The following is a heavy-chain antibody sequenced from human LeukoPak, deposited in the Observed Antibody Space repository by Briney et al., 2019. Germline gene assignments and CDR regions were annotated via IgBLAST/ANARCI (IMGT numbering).Heavy chain of an antibody. V-gene: IGHV4-61*01. CDR2: IYYSGST. CDR3: ARVYCSGGSCYVPQNFDY. Sequence: SETLSLTCTVSGGSVSSGSYYWSWIRQPPGKGLEWIGYIYYSGSTNYNPSLKSRVTISVDTFKNQFSLKLSSVTAADTAVYYCARVYCSGGSCYVPQNFDYWGQGTLVTVSS. CDR1: GGSVSSGSYY. J-gene: IGHJ4*02. D-gene: IGHD2-15*01.